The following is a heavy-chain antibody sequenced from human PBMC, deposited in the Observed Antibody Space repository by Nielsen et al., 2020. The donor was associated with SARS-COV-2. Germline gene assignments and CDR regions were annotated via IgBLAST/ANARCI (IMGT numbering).Heavy chain of an antibody. CDR2: VSASGGST. Sequence: GESLKISCAASGFTFNIYDMAWVRRAPGRGLQWVTGVSASGGSTYYTDSMKGRFSISRDNSKNTLFLQMHSLRVEDTALYYCAKDGVVRGDALDLWGQGTMVTVSS. J-gene: IGHJ3*01. V-gene: IGHV3-23*01. D-gene: IGHD3-10*01. CDR1: GFTFNIYD. CDR3: AKDGVVRGDALDL.